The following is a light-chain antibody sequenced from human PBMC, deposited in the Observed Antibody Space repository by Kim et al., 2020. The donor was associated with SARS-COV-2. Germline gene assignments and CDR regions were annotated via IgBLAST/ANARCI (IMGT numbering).Light chain of an antibody. V-gene: IGKV1-NL1*01. CDR3: QQHYDTLQLT. CDR1: QNIRNS. CDR2: AAS. Sequence: SVGDRVTITCQASQNIRNSLAWYQHQPRKPPKLLLSAASRLESGVPSRFTGGGSGTDYSLTISSMQPEDFATYYCQQHYDTLQLTFGGGTKVDIK. J-gene: IGKJ4*01.